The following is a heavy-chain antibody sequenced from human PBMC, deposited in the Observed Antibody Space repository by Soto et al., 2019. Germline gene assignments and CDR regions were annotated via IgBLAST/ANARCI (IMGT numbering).Heavy chain of an antibody. Sequence: GESLKISCKGSGYSFTSYWIGWVRQMPGEGLEWMGIIYPGDSDTRYSPSFQGQVTISAHKSISTAYLQWSSLKASDTAMYYCARHEVAAPPLDYYYYGMDVWGQGTTVTVSS. D-gene: IGHD6-6*01. CDR3: ARHEVAAPPLDYYYYGMDV. V-gene: IGHV5-51*01. J-gene: IGHJ6*02. CDR2: IYPGDSDT. CDR1: GYSFTSYW.